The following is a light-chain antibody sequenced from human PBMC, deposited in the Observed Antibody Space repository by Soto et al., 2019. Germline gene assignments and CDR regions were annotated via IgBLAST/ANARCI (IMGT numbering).Light chain of an antibody. V-gene: IGKV3-20*01. CDR3: QHYAGGSRIT. CDR2: GAS. Sequence: IVFTQSPGTLSLSPGERATLSCSASQSVTTQLAWYQQKPGQAPRLIIHGASSRATGVPDRITGSGSGTDFTLTISRLEPEDFALYYCQHYAGGSRITFGQGTRLEIK. J-gene: IGKJ5*01. CDR1: QSVTTQ.